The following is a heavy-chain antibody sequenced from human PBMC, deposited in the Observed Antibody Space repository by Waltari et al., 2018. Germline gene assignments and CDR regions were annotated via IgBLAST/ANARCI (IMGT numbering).Heavy chain of an antibody. CDR2: INSDGSST. V-gene: IGHV3-74*01. CDR1: GFTFSTYW. CDR3: AREDTYYNDRSAFYADALDI. Sequence: EVQLVESGGGLVQPGGSLRLSCTASGFTFSTYWMNWVRQDPGKGLVGVAHINSDGSSTSYAESVKGRFAISRDNAKNTLYLQMNSLRVEDTAVYYCAREDTYYNDRSAFYADALDIWGQGTMVTVSS. D-gene: IGHD3-22*01. J-gene: IGHJ3*02.